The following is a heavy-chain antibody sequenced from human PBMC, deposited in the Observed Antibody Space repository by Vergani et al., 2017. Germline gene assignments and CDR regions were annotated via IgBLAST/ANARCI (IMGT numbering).Heavy chain of an antibody. V-gene: IGHV3-33*05. CDR2: ISYDGSKT. CDR1: GFKFSQFG. J-gene: IGHJ6*03. D-gene: IGHD3-16*01. CDR3: ARDVWDCSGISCFLRAGEFYYMDV. Sequence: QVQLVESGGGVVQPGTSLRLSCEASGFKFSQFGMHWVRRGPGKGLEWVAFISYDGSKTQYADSEKGRVTISRDNSKNTVGLEMSSLRVDDTATYYCARDVWDCSGISCFLRAGEFYYMDVWGQXP.